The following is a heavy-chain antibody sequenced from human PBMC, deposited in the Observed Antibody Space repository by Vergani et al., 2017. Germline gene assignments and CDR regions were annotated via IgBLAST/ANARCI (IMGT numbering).Heavy chain of an antibody. V-gene: IGHV3-33*01. CDR3: ARWGNEKRLDS. J-gene: IGHJ5*01. CDR2: IWYDGSNK. CDR1: GFTFSSHG. D-gene: IGHD1-1*01. Sequence: QVQLVESEGGVVQPGRSLTLSCVASGFTFSSHGMHWVRQAPGKGLEWLAVIWYDGSNKYYGDSVKGRFTISRDNSKNTLYLQMNSVRVEDTAVYYCARWGNEKRLDSWGQGTLVTVSS.